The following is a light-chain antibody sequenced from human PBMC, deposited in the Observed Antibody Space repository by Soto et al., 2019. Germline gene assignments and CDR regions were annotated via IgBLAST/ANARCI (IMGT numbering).Light chain of an antibody. CDR1: QSVSSY. V-gene: IGKV3-11*01. J-gene: IGKJ4*01. CDR2: DSS. Sequence: EIVLTQSPGTLSLSPGERATLPCRASQSVSSYLAWYQQKRGQAPRLLIYDSSNRATGIPARFSGSGSGTDFSLIISSLEPEDFAVYYCQQRSNWPLTFGGGTKVDIK. CDR3: QQRSNWPLT.